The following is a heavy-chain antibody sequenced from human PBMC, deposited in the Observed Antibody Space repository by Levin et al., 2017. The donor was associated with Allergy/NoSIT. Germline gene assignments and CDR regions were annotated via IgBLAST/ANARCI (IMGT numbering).Heavy chain of an antibody. V-gene: IGHV3-30*18. CDR1: GFTFSSYG. Sequence: GGSLRLSCAASGFTFSSYGMHWVRQAPGKGLEWVAVISYDGSNKYYADSVKGRFTISSDNSKNTLYLQMNSLRAEDTAVYYCAKVRAYYDFWSGPNDAFDIWGQGTMVTVSS. J-gene: IGHJ3*02. CDR3: AKVRAYYDFWSGPNDAFDI. CDR2: ISYDGSNK. D-gene: IGHD3-3*01.